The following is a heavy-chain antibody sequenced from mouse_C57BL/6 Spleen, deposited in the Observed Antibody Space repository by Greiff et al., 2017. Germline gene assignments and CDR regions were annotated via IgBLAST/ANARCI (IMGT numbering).Heavy chain of an antibody. CDR2: IDPSDSET. V-gene: IGHV1-52*01. D-gene: IGHD2-4*01. CDR1: GYTFTSYW. J-gene: IGHJ4*01. CDR3: ARLRNYYDYDDPDY. Sequence: QVQLQQPGAELVRPGSSEKLSCKASGYTFTSYWMHWVKQRPIQGLEWIGNIDPSDSETHYNQKVKDKATLTVDKSSSTAYMQLSSLTSEDSAVYYCARLRNYYDYDDPDYWGQGTSVTVSS.